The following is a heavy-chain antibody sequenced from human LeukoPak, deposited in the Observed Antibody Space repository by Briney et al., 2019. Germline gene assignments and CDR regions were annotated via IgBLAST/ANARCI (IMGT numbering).Heavy chain of an antibody. CDR1: GGSISNYY. J-gene: IGHJ3*02. D-gene: IGHD6-19*01. V-gene: IGHV4-59*08. CDR2: IYYSGST. CDR3: ARPYASGWYAAFHI. Sequence: PSETLSLTCTVSGGSISNYYWSWIRQPPGKGLEWIGYIYYSGSTNYNPSLKSRVTISADTSKNQFFLRLTSVTATDTAVYYGARPYASGWYAAFHIWGQGTMVTVSS.